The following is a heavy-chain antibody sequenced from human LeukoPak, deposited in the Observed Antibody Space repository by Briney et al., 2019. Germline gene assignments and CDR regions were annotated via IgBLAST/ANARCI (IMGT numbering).Heavy chain of an antibody. CDR1: GFTFSSYS. D-gene: IGHD6-19*01. CDR3: CYSSGWTYYFDY. CDR2: ISSSSSYI. J-gene: IGHJ4*02. V-gene: IGHV3-21*01. Sequence: GGSLRLSCAASGFTFSSYSMNWVRQAPGKGLEWVSSISSSSSYIYYADSVKGRFTISRDNAKNSLYLQMNSLRAEDTAVYYCCYSSGWTYYFDYWGQGTLVTVSS.